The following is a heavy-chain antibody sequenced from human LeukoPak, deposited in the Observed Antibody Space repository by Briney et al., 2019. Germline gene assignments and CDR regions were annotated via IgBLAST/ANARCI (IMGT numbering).Heavy chain of an antibody. CDR1: GFTFSSYS. J-gene: IGHJ4*02. V-gene: IGHV3-21*01. Sequence: GGSLTLSCAASGFTFSSYSMNWVRQAPGKGLEWVSSISSSSSYIYYADSVKGRFTISRDNAKNSLYLQMNSLRAEDTAVYYCASLSRYSSSWYADFDYWGQGTLVTVSS. D-gene: IGHD6-13*01. CDR3: ASLSRYSSSWYADFDY. CDR2: ISSSSSYI.